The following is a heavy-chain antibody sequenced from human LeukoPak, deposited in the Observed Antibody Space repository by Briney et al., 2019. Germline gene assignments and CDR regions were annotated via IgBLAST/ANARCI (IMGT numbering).Heavy chain of an antibody. D-gene: IGHD2-21*02. CDR2: ITPILGTT. J-gene: IGHJ4*02. CDR1: GGRFSSFA. CDR3: ARDQGGVTLAY. Sequence: SVTVSCKASGGRFSSFATNWVRQAPGQGLEWLGAITPILGTTNYAQKFQDRVTITADEFASTAYMELSSLRSDDSAVYYCARDQGGVTLAYWGQGTLVTVSS. V-gene: IGHV1-69*13.